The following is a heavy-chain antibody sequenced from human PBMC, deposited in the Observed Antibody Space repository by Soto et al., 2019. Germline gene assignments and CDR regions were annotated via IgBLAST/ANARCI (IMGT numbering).Heavy chain of an antibody. D-gene: IGHD3-22*01. CDR1: GFTFSIYS. CDR2: ISTSGDKT. J-gene: IGHJ6*02. V-gene: IGHV3-23*01. Sequence: GGSLRLSCEASGFTFSIYSISWVRQAPGKGLEWLSPISTSGDKTYYADSVEGRFTISRDNSKNTLYLQMNSLRVDDTAVYYCANPICADVVVTYGMDDWGQGTTVTVSS. CDR3: ANPICADVVVTYGMDD.